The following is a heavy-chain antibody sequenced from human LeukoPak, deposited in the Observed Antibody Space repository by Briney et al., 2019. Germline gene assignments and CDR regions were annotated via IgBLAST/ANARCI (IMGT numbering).Heavy chain of an antibody. CDR2: INSDGSST. D-gene: IGHD3-3*01. Sequence: PGGSLRLSCAASGFTFSSYWMHWVRQAPGKGLVWVSRINSDGSSTSYADSVKGRFTISRDNAKNTLYLQMNSLRAEDTAVYYCARAGYYDFWSGYYSFDYWGQGTLVTVSS. CDR3: ARAGYYDFWSGYYSFDY. J-gene: IGHJ4*02. CDR1: GFTFSSYW. V-gene: IGHV3-74*01.